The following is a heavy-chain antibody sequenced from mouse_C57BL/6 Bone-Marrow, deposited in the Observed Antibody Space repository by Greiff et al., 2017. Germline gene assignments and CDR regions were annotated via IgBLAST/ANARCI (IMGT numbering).Heavy chain of an antibody. CDR2: IRLKSDNYST. CDR1: GFTFTNYW. V-gene: IGHV6-3*01. J-gene: IGHJ4*01. Sequence: EVQLEESGAGLVQPGGSMKLSCVASGFTFTNYWMNWVRQSPGKGLEWVAQIRLKSDNYSTHYAESVKGRMTNSRDDSKSSVYMQMNNVKAEDTGIYYCAAIYYYGSSYPCYAMDYWGQGTTVTVAS. CDR3: AAIYYYGSSYPCYAMDY. D-gene: IGHD1-1*01.